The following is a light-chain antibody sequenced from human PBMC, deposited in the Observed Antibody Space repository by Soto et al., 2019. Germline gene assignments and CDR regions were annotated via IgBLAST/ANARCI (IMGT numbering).Light chain of an antibody. V-gene: IGKV1D-12*01. Sequence: DIQMTQSPSSVSASVGDRVTITCQASQGISRSLAWYQQKPGKAPKLLIYSASSLQSGVPSRFSGSGFGTDFTLTISSLQPEDFATYYCQQADTCPITLGQGTRLESK. CDR2: SAS. CDR1: QGISRS. J-gene: IGKJ5*01. CDR3: QQADTCPIT.